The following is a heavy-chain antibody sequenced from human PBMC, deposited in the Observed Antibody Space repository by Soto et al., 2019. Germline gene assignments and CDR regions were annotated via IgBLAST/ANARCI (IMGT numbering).Heavy chain of an antibody. CDR3: AYSAGWYRHDV. CDR2: IFHSGDT. Sequence: QVQLQESGPGLVKPSGTLSLTCAVSGDSISNSRWWTWVRQPPGKGLEWIGDIFHSGDTNYNPSLKSRVFLSVDTSQNQFSLKVPSVTAAATAVYYCAYSAGWYRHDVWGQGTVVTVSS. CDR1: GDSISNSRW. V-gene: IGHV4-4*02. D-gene: IGHD6-19*01. J-gene: IGHJ3*01.